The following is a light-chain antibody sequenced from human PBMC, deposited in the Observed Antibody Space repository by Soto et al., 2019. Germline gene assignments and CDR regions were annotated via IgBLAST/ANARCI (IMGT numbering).Light chain of an antibody. CDR2: EVS. CDR1: QSLLLGDGKTY. V-gene: IGKV2D-29*01. CDR3: MQYNDWPVT. Sequence: DVVMTQTPLSLSVTPGQPASISCKSTQSLLLGDGKTYLYWYLQKSGQPPQLLIYEVSNRFSGVPDRFSGSVSGTEFNLTISSLQSEHFALYYCMQYNDWPVTFGQGTKVDIK. J-gene: IGKJ1*01.